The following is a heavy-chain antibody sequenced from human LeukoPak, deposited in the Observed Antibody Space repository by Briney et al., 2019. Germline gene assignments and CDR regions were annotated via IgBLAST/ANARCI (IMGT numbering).Heavy chain of an antibody. CDR3: ATLDIVVVLAYYYYYMDV. D-gene: IGHD2-2*01. V-gene: IGHV3-48*01. CDR2: ISSSSSTI. J-gene: IGHJ6*03. Sequence: GGSLRLSCAASGFTFSSYSMNWVRQAPGKGLEWVSYISSSSSTIYYADSVKGRFTISRDNAKNSLYLQMNSLRAEDTAVYYCATLDIVVVLAYYYYYMDVWGKGTTVTVSS. CDR1: GFTFSSYS.